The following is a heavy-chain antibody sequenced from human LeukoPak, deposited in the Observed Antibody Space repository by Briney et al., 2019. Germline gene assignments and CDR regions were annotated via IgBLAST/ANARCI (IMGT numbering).Heavy chain of an antibody. Sequence: PGGSLRLSCAASGFTFSSYWMSWVRQAPGKGLEWVANIKQDGSEKYYVDSVKGRFTISRDNAKNSLYLQMDSLRAEDTAVYYCARDPGRHCSGGSCSRGGLVYYYYGMDVWGQGTMVTVSS. J-gene: IGHJ6*02. D-gene: IGHD2-15*01. V-gene: IGHV3-7*01. CDR2: IKQDGSEK. CDR1: GFTFSSYW. CDR3: ARDPGRHCSGGSCSRGGLVYYYYGMDV.